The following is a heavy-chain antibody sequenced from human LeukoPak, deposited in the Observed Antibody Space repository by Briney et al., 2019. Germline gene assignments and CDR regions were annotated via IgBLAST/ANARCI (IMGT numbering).Heavy chain of an antibody. J-gene: IGHJ3*02. CDR3: AKNWGPLDM. CDR2: IDHAGTNAGT. V-gene: IGHV3-23*03. D-gene: IGHD3-16*01. Sequence: GGSLRLCCAASGFTFSDFSMTWVRQAPGKGLEWVSSIDHAGTNAGTYYADSVKGRFTISRDNSKNTLCLQLNSLRADDTAVYYCAKNWGPLDMRGQATMVTVSS. CDR1: GFTFSDFS.